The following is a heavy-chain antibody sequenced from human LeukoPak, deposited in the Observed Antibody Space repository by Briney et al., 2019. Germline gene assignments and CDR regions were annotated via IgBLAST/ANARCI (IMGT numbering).Heavy chain of an antibody. Sequence: GGSLRLSCAASGFTVSSNYMSWVRQAPGKGLEWVSVIYSGGSTYYADSVKGRFTISRDNSKNTLYHQMNSLRAEDTAVYYCARRESGSYSYDYWGQGTLVTVSS. CDR1: GFTVSSNY. CDR3: ARRESGSYSYDY. J-gene: IGHJ4*02. V-gene: IGHV3-66*02. CDR2: IYSGGST. D-gene: IGHD1-26*01.